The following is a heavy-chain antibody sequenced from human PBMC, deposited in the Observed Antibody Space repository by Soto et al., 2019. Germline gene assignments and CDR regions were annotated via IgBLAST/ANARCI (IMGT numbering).Heavy chain of an antibody. CDR1: GYTLTELS. J-gene: IGHJ4*02. D-gene: IGHD6-13*01. V-gene: IGHV1-24*01. CDR3: AADQQLGFDY. CDR2: FDPEDGET. Sequence: GASVKVSCKVSGYTLTELSMHWVRQAPGKGLEWMGGFDPEDGETIYAQKFQGRVTMTEDTSTDTAYMELSSLRSEDTAAYYYAADQQLGFDYWGQGTLVTVSS.